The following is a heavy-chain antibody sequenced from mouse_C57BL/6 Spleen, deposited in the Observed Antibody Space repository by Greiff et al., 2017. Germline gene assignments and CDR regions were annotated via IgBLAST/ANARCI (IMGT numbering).Heavy chain of an antibody. Sequence: QVQLQQSGAELAKPGASVKLSCKASGYTFTSYWMHWVKQRPGQGLEWIGYINPSSGYTKYNQKFKDKATLTADKSSSTAYMQLSSLTYEDSAVYDCARGGITTDGYFDVWGTGTTVTVSS. V-gene: IGHV1-7*01. CDR2: INPSSGYT. D-gene: IGHD1-1*01. CDR3: ARGGITTDGYFDV. CDR1: GYTFTSYW. J-gene: IGHJ1*03.